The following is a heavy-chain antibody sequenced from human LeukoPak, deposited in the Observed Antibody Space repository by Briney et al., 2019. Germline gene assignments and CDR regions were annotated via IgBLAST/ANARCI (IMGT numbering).Heavy chain of an antibody. Sequence: PGGSLRLSCAASGFTFSSYAMTWVRQAPGKGLEWVSTISGSGGSTYYAGSVKGRFTISRDNSKNMVYLQMNSLRAEDTAIYYCAKGNSASYYISYFEYWGQGTLVTVSS. CDR3: AKGNSASYYISYFEY. CDR1: GFTFSSYA. CDR2: ISGSGGST. J-gene: IGHJ4*02. D-gene: IGHD1-26*01. V-gene: IGHV3-23*01.